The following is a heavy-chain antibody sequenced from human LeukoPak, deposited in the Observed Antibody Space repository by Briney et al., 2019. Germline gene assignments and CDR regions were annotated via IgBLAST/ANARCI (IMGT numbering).Heavy chain of an antibody. J-gene: IGHJ2*01. D-gene: IGHD3-10*01. CDR1: GGSFSGYY. CDR3: ARDSHNYGRWYFDL. CDR2: INHSGST. Sequence: SETLSLTCAVYGGSFSGYYWSWIRQPPGKGLEWIGEINHSGSTNYNPSLKSRVTISVDTSKNQFPLKLSSVTAADTAVYYCARDSHNYGRWYFDLWGRGTLVTVSS. V-gene: IGHV4-34*01.